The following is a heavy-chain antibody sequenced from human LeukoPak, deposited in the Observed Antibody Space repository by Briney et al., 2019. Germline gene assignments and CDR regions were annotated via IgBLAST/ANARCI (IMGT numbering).Heavy chain of an antibody. V-gene: IGHV3-64*01. J-gene: IGHJ4*02. CDR3: ARVQAYDYYFDY. Sequence: GGSLRLSCAASGFSFSSYAMHWVRQAPGKGLEYVSAISSNGGSTYYANSVKGRFTISRDNSKNTLYLQMGSLRAEDMAVYYCARVQAYDYYFDYWGQGTLVTVSS. CDR2: ISSNGGST. D-gene: IGHD3-16*01. CDR1: GFSFSSYA.